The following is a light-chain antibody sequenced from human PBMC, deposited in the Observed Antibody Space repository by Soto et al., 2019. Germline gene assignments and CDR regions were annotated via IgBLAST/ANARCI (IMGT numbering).Light chain of an antibody. J-gene: IGLJ2*01. CDR3: CSFSTGGTWI. Sequence: QSALTQPASVSGSPGHSITISCTGTSSDVGRYNLVSWYQHHPGKGPRLMIYEGSERPSGVSNRFSGSKSGNTASLTISGLQAEDEAHYYCCSFSTGGTWIFGGGTKLPVL. CDR2: EGS. V-gene: IGLV2-23*01. CDR1: SSDVGRYNL.